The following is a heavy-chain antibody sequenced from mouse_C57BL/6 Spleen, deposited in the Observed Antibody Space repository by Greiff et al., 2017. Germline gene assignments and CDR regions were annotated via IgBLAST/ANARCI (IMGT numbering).Heavy chain of an antibody. J-gene: IGHJ3*01. CDR3: ARSDDYDAAWFAY. CDR1: GYTFTSYW. V-gene: IGHV1-61*01. CDR2: IYPSDSET. D-gene: IGHD2-4*01. Sequence: VQLQQPGAELVRPGSSVKLSCKASGYTFTSYWMDWVKQRPGQGLEWIGNIYPSDSETRYNQKFKDKATLTVDKSSSTAYMQLSRLTSEVTAVQYCARSDDYDAAWFAYWGQGTLVTVSA.